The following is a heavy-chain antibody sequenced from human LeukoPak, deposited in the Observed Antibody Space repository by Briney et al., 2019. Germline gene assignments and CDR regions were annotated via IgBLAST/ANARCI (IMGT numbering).Heavy chain of an antibody. V-gene: IGHV4-59*12. D-gene: IGHD6-13*01. CDR3: ARGLQQLVRPYMDV. J-gene: IGHJ6*02. CDR2: IYYSGST. CDR1: GGSMSHYF. Sequence: SEALSLTCTVSGGSMSHYFWSWIRQPPGKGLEWIGFIYYSGSTKYNPSLRSRVTLSVDTSNNQFSLNLSSVTAADTAVYYCARGLQQLVRPYMDVWGQGTTVTVSS.